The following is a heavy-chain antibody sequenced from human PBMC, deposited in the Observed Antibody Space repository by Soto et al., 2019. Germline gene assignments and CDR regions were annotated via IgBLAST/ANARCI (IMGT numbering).Heavy chain of an antibody. CDR1: GGTFSSYT. Sequence: QVQLVQSGAEVKKAGSSVKVSCKASGGTFSSYTISWVRQAPGQGLEWMGKIIPILGTANYAQKFQGRVTITADKSTSTAYMEMSSLRSEDTAVYYCARDFHYDLSGEANHWGQGTLVTVSS. D-gene: IGHD3-10*02. V-gene: IGHV1-69*08. J-gene: IGHJ5*02. CDR2: IIPILGTA. CDR3: ARDFHYDLSGEANH.